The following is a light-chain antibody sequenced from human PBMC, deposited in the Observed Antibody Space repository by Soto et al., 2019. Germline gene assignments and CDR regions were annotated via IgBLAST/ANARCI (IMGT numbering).Light chain of an antibody. Sequence: QSVLTQPRSVSGSPGQSVTISCTGTSSDVGGYKYVSWYQQHAGKVPKLMIYDVSKRPSGVPDRFSGSKSGNTASLTISGLQAEDEADYYCCSYAGSYNLVFGGGTKLTVL. CDR2: DVS. J-gene: IGLJ2*01. V-gene: IGLV2-11*01. CDR3: CSYAGSYNLV. CDR1: SSDVGGYKY.